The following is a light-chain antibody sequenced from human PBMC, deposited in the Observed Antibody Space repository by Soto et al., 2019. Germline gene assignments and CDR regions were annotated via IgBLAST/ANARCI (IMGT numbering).Light chain of an antibody. V-gene: IGKV3-11*01. CDR3: QQRSNCPLT. CDR1: QSVSSY. CDR2: DAS. J-gene: IGKJ4*01. Sequence: EIVLTKSPASLSLSAGESGTLSCRASQSVSSYLAWYPQKPGQAPRLLIYDASNRATGIPARFSGSGSGTDFTLTISSLEPEDFAVYYCQQRSNCPLTFGRGTKVDI.